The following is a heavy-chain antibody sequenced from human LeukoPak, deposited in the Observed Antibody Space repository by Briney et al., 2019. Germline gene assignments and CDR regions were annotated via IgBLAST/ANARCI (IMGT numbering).Heavy chain of an antibody. CDR3: ARLSGGTCFDY. V-gene: IGHV3-23*01. CDR1: GFTFSSYA. J-gene: IGHJ4*02. Sequence: GGSPRLSCAASGFTFSSYAMSWVRQAPGRGLEWVSSTSSSGSTTYYADSVKGRFTISRDSSKSTLYLQMGSLRAEDTAEYYCARLSGGTCFDYWGQGALVTVSS. D-gene: IGHD2-15*01. CDR2: TSSSGSTT.